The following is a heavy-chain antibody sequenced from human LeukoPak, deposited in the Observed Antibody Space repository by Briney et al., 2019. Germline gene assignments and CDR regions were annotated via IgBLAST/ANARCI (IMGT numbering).Heavy chain of an antibody. Sequence: ASVKVSCKASGYTFTSYGISWVRQAPGQGLEWMGWISAYNGNTNYAQKLQGRVTMTTDTSTSTVHMEVRSLRSDDTAVYYCAREGDFSSSDIWGQGTMVTVSS. CDR2: ISAYNGNT. CDR3: AREGDFSSSDI. CDR1: GYTFTSYG. J-gene: IGHJ3*02. V-gene: IGHV1-18*01. D-gene: IGHD3-16*02.